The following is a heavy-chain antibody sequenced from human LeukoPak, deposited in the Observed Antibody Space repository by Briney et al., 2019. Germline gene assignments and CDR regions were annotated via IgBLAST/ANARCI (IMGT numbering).Heavy chain of an antibody. J-gene: IGHJ3*02. CDR2: IYYSGST. V-gene: IGHV4-39*07. CDR1: GGSISSSSYY. Sequence: SETLSLTCTVSGGSISSSSYYWGWIRQPPGKGLEWIGSIYYSGSTYYNPSLKSRVTISVDTSKNQFSLKLSSVTAADTAVYYCARDSPWGPEMSRAFDIWGQGTMVTVSS. CDR3: ARDSPWGPEMSRAFDI. D-gene: IGHD3-16*01.